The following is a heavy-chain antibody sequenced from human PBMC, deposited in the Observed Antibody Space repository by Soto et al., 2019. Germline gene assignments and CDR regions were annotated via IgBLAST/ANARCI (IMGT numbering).Heavy chain of an antibody. J-gene: IGHJ4*02. V-gene: IGHV3-11*01. CDR1: GLSFSDYY. CDR3: ATVFRSSNFNY. D-gene: IGHD3-10*02. Sequence: QVELVESGGGLVKPGGSLRLSCAASGLSFSDYYMSWIRQAPGKGLEWIAYITSSSSTIYYADSMKGRFTISRKDAKNSLYLQLDSLRAEDTAVYYCATVFRSSNFNYWGQGTLVTVSS. CDR2: ITSSSSTI.